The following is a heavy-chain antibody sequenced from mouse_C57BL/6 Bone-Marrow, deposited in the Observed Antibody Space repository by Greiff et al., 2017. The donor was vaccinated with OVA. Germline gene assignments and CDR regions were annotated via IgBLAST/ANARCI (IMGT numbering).Heavy chain of an antibody. V-gene: IGHV1-47*01. Sequence: QVQLKESGAELVKPGASVKMSCKASGYTFTTYPIEWMKQNHGKSLEWIGNFHPYNDDTKYNEKFKGKATLTVEKSSSTVYLELSRLTSDDSAVYYCARPGDYDGDWFAYWGQGTLVAVSA. CDR3: ARPGDYDGDWFAY. CDR1: GYTFTTYP. D-gene: IGHD2-4*01. J-gene: IGHJ3*01. CDR2: FHPYNDDT.